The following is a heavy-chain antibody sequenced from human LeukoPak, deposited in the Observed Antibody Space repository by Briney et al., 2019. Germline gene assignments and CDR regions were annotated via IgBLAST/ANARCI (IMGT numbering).Heavy chain of an antibody. CDR2: ISCSGGST. D-gene: IGHD4-23*01. V-gene: IGHV3-23*01. J-gene: IGHJ4*02. CDR3: AGVYGGNCHFDY. Sequence: GRSLRLSCAASGFSFSSYSMGWVSQPAGRGLEWVSAISCSGGSTYYADSLKGRFTIYRDNSKTALYLQMNSLRDEDTDVYNCAGVYGGNCHFDYLRQGALVTVSS. CDR1: GFSFSSYS.